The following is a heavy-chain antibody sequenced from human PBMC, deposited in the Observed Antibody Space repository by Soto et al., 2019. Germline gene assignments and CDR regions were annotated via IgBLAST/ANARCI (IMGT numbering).Heavy chain of an antibody. CDR1: GGTFSSYA. D-gene: IGHD5-12*01. CDR2: IIPIFGTA. V-gene: IGHV1-69*13. CDR3: ARSLVATDYYYYGMDV. J-gene: IGHJ6*02. Sequence: ASVKVSCKASGGTFSSYAISWVRQAPGQGLEWMGGIIPIFGTANYAQKFQGRVTITADESTSTAYMELSSLRSEDTAVYYCARSLVATDYYYYGMDVWGQGTTVTVSS.